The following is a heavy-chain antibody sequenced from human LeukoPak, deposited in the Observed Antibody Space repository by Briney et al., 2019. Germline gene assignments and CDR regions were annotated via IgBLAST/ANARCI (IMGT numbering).Heavy chain of an antibody. D-gene: IGHD2-2*01. CDR3: ARVVVVVPAATLGPSTDYYYYYYMDV. CDR1: GGSISSGGYY. J-gene: IGHJ6*03. Sequence: PSQTLSLTCTVSGGSISSGGYYWSWIRQHPGKGLEWIGYIYYSGSTYYNPSLKSRVTISVDTSKHQFSLKLSSVTAADTAVYYCARVVVVVPAATLGPSTDYYYYYYMDVWGKGTTVTVSS. V-gene: IGHV4-31*03. CDR2: IYYSGST.